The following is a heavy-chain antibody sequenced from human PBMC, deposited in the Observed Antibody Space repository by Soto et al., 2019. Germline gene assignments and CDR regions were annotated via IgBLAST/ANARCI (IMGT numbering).Heavy chain of an antibody. CDR1: GFTFSNAL. J-gene: IGHJ5*02. D-gene: IGHD3-3*01. CDR2: IKSKSEGATT. CDR3: PTGLTIFGVVIDP. Sequence: GGSLRLSCAASGFTFSNALMTWVRQAPGKGLEWVGRIKSKSEGATTDYAAPVRGRFIISRDDSKTPLYLQMNSLKTDDTAVYYCPTGLTIFGVVIDPWGQGTLVTVSS. V-gene: IGHV3-15*01.